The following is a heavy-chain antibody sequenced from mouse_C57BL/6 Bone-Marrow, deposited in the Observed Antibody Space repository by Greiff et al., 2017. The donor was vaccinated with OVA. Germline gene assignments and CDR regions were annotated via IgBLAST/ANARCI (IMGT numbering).Heavy chain of an antibody. CDR3: ARHPGGYWYFDV. V-gene: IGHV1-62-2*01. CDR2: FYPGSGSI. CDR1: GYTFTEYT. Sequence: QVHVKQSGAELVKPGASVKLSCQASGYTFTEYTIHWVKQRSGQGLEWIGWFYPGSGSIKYNEKFKDKATLTADKSSSTVYMELSRLTSEDSAVYFCARHPGGYWYFDVWGTGTTVTVSS. J-gene: IGHJ1*03. D-gene: IGHD4-1*01.